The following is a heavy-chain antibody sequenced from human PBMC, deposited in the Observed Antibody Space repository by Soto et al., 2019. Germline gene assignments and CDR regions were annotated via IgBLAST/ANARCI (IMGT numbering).Heavy chain of an antibody. CDR2: ISAYNGNT. V-gene: IGHV1-18*01. CDR3: ARDRAVVVAVFVGMDV. J-gene: IGHJ6*02. Sequence: GASVKVSCKASGYTFTSYGISWVRQAPGQGLEWMGWISAYNGNTNYAQKLQGRVTMTTDTSTSTAYMELRSLRSDDTAVYYCARDRAVVVAVFVGMDVWGQGTTVTVSS. CDR1: GYTFTSYG. D-gene: IGHD2-15*01.